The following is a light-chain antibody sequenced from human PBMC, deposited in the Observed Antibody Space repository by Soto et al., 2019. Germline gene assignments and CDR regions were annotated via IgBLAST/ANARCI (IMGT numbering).Light chain of an antibody. CDR1: QGINSF. V-gene: IGKV1-9*01. Sequence: DIQLTQSPSFLSASVGDRVTITCRASQGINSFLACYQQKPGKAPKLLIYVASTLQSGVPSRFRGSGSGTEFTLTISSLQPEDFANYYCQQLNSYPLTFGGGTKVENK. J-gene: IGKJ4*01. CDR3: QQLNSYPLT. CDR2: VAS.